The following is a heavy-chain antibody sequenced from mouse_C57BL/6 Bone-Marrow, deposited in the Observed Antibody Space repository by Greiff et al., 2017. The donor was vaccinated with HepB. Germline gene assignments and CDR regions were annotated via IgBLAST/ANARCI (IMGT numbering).Heavy chain of an antibody. CDR1: GYTFTSYW. D-gene: IGHD3-2*02. CDR3: AGAQATPFAY. V-gene: IGHV1-55*01. Sequence: VQLQQPGAELVKPGASVKMSCTASGYTFTSYWIPWVKQRPGQGLEWIGDIYPGSGSTNYNEKFKSKATLTVDTSSSTAYMQLSSLTSEDSAVYYCAGAQATPFAYWGQGTLVTVSA. CDR2: IYPGSGST. J-gene: IGHJ3*01.